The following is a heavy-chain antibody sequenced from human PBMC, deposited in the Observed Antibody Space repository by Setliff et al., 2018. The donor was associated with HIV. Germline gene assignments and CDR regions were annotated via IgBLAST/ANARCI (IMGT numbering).Heavy chain of an antibody. D-gene: IGHD2-2*01. J-gene: IGHJ6*02. CDR1: GYTFTGYY. CDR2: TNTNSGGT. Sequence: ASVKVSCKASGYTFTGYYMHWVRQAPGQWLEWMGWTNTNSGGTSYAQKFQGRGTMTRDTSISTAYMEVSRLRSDDTAVYYCARDHCSISVCYEYSYYVIDFWGQGTTVTVSS. V-gene: IGHV1-2*02. CDR3: ARDHCSISVCYEYSYYVIDF.